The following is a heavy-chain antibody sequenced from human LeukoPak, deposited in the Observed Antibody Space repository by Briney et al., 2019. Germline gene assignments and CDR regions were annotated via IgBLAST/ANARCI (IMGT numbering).Heavy chain of an antibody. CDR2: INPNSGGT. J-gene: IGHJ4*02. CDR1: GYTFTDYY. Sequence: ASVKVSCKASGYTFTDYYMHWVRQAPGQGLEWMGRINPNSGGTNYAQKLQGRVTMTTDTSTSTAYMELRSLRSDDTAVYYCARTDYAVVTNFDYWGQGTLVTVSS. CDR3: ARTDYAVVTNFDY. D-gene: IGHD2-21*02. V-gene: IGHV1-2*06.